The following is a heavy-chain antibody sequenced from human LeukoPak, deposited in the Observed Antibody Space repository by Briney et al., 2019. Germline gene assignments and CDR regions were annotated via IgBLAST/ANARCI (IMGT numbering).Heavy chain of an antibody. CDR2: IYHRGST. J-gene: IGHJ4*02. Sequence: NSSETLSLTCAVSGYSISSGYYWGWIRQPPGKGLEWIGNIYHRGSTYYNPSHKSRVTISVDTSKNQFSLKLSSVTAADTAVYYCARLPYHCSSSSCNPTGPDYWGQGTLVTVSS. D-gene: IGHD2-2*01. CDR3: ARLPYHCSSSSCNPTGPDY. CDR1: GYSISSGYY. V-gene: IGHV4-38-2*01.